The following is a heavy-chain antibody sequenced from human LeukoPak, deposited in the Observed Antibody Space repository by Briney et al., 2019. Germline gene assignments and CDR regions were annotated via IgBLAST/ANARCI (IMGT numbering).Heavy chain of an antibody. Sequence: ETLSLTCAVNGGSFSGYYWSWIRQPPGKGLEWVSLISGSGSSTYYADSVKGRFTISRDNSKNTLHLQMNSLRAEDTAVYYCAKRGFIAGNPTDFDYWGQGTLVTVSS. J-gene: IGHJ4*02. CDR1: GGSFSGYY. V-gene: IGHV3-23*01. CDR2: ISGSGSST. CDR3: AKRGFIAGNPTDFDY. D-gene: IGHD6-13*01.